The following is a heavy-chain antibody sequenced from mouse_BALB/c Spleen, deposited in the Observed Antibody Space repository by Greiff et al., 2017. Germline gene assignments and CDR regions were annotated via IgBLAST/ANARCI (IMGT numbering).Heavy chain of an antibody. J-gene: IGHJ4*01. CDR2: ISSGSSTI. CDR1: GFTFSSFG. CDR3: ATYGYDFAMDY. D-gene: IGHD2-2*01. Sequence: DVKLVESGGGLVQPGGSRKLSCAASGFTFSSFGMHWVRQAPEKGLEWVAYISSGSSTIYYADTVKGRFTISRDNPKNTLFLQMTSLRSEDTAMYYCATYGYDFAMDYWGQGTSVTVSS. V-gene: IGHV5-17*02.